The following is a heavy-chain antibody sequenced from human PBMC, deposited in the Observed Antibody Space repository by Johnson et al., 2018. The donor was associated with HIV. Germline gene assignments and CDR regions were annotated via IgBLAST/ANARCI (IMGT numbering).Heavy chain of an antibody. Sequence: MQLVESGGGLVKPGGSLRLSCAASGFTFSDYYMSWIRQAPGKGLEWVSYISSSGSTIYYADSVKGRFPISRDNAKNSLYLQMNSLRAEDTAVYYCARDTYYYDSSGYLDAFDIWGQGTMVTVSS. CDR3: ARDTYYYDSSGYLDAFDI. J-gene: IGHJ3*02. CDR2: ISSSGSTI. V-gene: IGHV3-11*04. D-gene: IGHD3-22*01. CDR1: GFTFSDYY.